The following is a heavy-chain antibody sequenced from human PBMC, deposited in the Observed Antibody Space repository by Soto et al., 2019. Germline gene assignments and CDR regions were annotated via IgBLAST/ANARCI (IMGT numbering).Heavy chain of an antibody. CDR1: GFTVSSNH. D-gene: IGHD4-4*01. Sequence: GGSLRLSCAASGFTVSSNHMSWVRQAPGKGPEWVSVFYSGGSTYYADSVKGRFTISRDISKNTLYFQMNTLRVEDTAVYYCARGLDSTYWRMDVWGKGTTVTVSS. V-gene: IGHV3-66*01. CDR3: ARGLDSTYWRMDV. J-gene: IGHJ6*03. CDR2: FYSGGST.